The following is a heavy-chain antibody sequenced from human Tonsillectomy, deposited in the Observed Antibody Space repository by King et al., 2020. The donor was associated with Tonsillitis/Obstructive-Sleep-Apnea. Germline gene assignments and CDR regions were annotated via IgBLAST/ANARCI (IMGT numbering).Heavy chain of an antibody. D-gene: IGHD3-3*01. Sequence: VQLQESGPGLVKPSETLSLTCTVSGGSISSYYWSWIRQPPGKGLEWIGDFYYSGSTKYNPSPKSRVTISVDTSKNQFPLKLSSVTAADTAVYYCARHFFTDFLSGYYPYAFDIWGQGTMGTVSS. CDR3: ARHFFTDFLSGYYPYAFDI. J-gene: IGHJ3*02. CDR1: GGSISSYY. CDR2: FYYSGST. V-gene: IGHV4-59*08.